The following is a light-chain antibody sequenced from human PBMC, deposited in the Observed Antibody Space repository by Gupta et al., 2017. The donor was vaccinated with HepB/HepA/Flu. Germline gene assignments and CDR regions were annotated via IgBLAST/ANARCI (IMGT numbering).Light chain of an antibody. V-gene: IGKV1-33*01. CDR1: QDINNY. CDR3: KHYDKLPRYT. Sequence: DIQMTQSPSSLSASVGDRVTITCQANQDINNYLNWYQQKPGKAPNLLIYDASNLETGVPSRFSGSGSGTYFTSTISSLQPEDIGTYYCKHYDKLPRYTFGQGTKLEIK. J-gene: IGKJ2*01. CDR2: DAS.